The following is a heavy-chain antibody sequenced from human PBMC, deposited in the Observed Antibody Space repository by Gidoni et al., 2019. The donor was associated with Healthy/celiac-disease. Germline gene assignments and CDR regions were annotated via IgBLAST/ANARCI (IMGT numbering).Heavy chain of an antibody. J-gene: IGHJ4*02. D-gene: IGHD3-22*01. CDR1: GYSFTSYW. V-gene: IGHV5-51*01. CDR3: ARHVSYPAHYDSSGYYYWWRGAFDY. CDR2: IYPGYSET. Sequence: EVQLVQSGAEVKKPGESLKISCKGSGYSFTSYWIGWVRRMPGKGLEWMGIIYPGYSETRYRPSFHGQVTISADKSISTAYLQGGSLKASDTAMYYCARHVSYPAHYDSSGYYYWWRGAFDYWGQGTLVTVSS.